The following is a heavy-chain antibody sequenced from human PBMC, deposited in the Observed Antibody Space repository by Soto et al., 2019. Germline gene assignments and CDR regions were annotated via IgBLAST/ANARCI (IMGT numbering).Heavy chain of an antibody. D-gene: IGHD3-10*01. CDR1: GFTFSSYA. J-gene: IGHJ4*02. CDR3: ATGTFIDY. V-gene: IGHV3-30-3*01. Sequence: QVPLVESGGGVVQPGRSLRLSCAASGFTFSSYAMHWVRQAPGKGLEWVAVISYDGSNKYYADSVKGRFTISRDNSKNTLYLQMNSLRAEDTAVYYCATGTFIDYWGQGTLVTVSS. CDR2: ISYDGSNK.